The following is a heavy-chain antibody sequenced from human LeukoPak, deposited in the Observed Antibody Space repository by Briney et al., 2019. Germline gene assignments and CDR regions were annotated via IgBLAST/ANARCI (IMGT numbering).Heavy chain of an antibody. J-gene: IGHJ4*02. CDR3: AREHKYSSSWYPAY. CDR2: MNADNGGI. V-gene: IGHV1-3*01. D-gene: IGHD6-13*01. Sequence: ASVRVSCKASGYIFTTYPIHWVRQAPGQRLEWMGWMNADNGGIIYSQKFQGRVTITRDTSASTAYVELSSLTSEDTAVYYCAREHKYSSSWYPAYWGQGTLVTVSS. CDR1: GYIFTTYP.